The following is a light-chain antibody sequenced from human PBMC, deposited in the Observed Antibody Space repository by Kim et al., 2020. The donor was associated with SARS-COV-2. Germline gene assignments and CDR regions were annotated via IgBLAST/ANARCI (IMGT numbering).Light chain of an antibody. CDR3: QKYNSAPWT. V-gene: IGKV1-27*01. CDR2: VAS. CDR1: QDIKNY. J-gene: IGKJ1*01. Sequence: ASVGDRVTITCRASQDIKNYLAWYRQKPGKVPEVLIYVASILQSGVPSRISGSGSGTDFTLTINSLQPEDVATYYCQKYNSAPWTFGQGTKVDIK.